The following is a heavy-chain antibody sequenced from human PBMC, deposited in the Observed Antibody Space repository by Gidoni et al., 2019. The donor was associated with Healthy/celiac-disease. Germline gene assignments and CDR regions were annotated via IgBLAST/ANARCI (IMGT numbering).Heavy chain of an antibody. CDR3: ARRKDYSNLFDY. J-gene: IGHJ4*02. CDR1: GGSISSSSYY. V-gene: IGHV4-39*01. D-gene: IGHD4-4*01. CDR2: IYYSGST. Sequence: QLQLQESGPGLVKPSETLSLTCTVSGGSISSSSYYWGWIRPPPGKGLEWIGSIYYSGSTYYNPSLKSRVTISVDTSKNQFSLKLSSVTAADTAVYYCARRKDYSNLFDYWGQGTLVTVSS.